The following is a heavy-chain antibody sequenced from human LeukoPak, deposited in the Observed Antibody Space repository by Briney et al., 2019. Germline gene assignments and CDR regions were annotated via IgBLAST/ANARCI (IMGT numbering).Heavy chain of an antibody. CDR2: ISSSGSTI. Sequence: SGGCLRLSCAASGFTFSDYYMSSIRQAPGKGLEWVSYISSSGSTIYYADSVKGRFTISRDNAKNSLYLQINSLRAEDTAVYYCATGPSGYFFNYWGQGTLVTVSS. CDR3: ATGPSGYFFNY. CDR1: GFTFSDYY. V-gene: IGHV3-11*04. D-gene: IGHD2-8*02. J-gene: IGHJ4*02.